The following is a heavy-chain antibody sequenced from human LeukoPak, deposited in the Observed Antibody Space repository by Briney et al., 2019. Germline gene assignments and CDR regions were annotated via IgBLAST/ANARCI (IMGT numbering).Heavy chain of an antibody. J-gene: IGHJ5*02. CDR1: GGSISSGGYS. V-gene: IGHV4-30-2*01. D-gene: IGHD3-10*01. CDR3: ASSSMVRGVIGRGSLDP. CDR2: IYHSGST. Sequence: SETLSLTCAVSGGSISSGGYSWSWIRQPPGKGLEWIGYIYHSGSTYYNPSLKSRVTISVDRSKNRFSLKLSSVTAADTAVYYCASSSMVRGVIGRGSLDPWGQGTLVTVSS.